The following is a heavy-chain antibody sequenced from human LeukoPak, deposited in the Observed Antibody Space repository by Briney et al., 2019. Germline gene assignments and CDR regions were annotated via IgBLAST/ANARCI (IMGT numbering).Heavy chain of an antibody. CDR1: GGSISSYY. CDR2: IYYSGST. J-gene: IGHJ5*02. Sequence: SETLSLTCTVSGGSISSYYWSWIRQPPGKGLEWIGYIYYSGSTNYNPSLKSRVTISVDTSKNQFSLKLSSVTAADTAVYYCARGRSRAMVRDNNWFDPWGQGTLVTVSS. CDR3: ARGRSRAMVRDNNWFDP. D-gene: IGHD3-10*01. V-gene: IGHV4-59*01.